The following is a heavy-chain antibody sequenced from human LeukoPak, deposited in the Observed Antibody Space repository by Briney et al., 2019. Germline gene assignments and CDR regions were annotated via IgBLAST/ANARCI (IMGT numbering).Heavy chain of an antibody. J-gene: IGHJ4*02. V-gene: IGHV3-15*01. Sequence: GGSLRLSCAASAFTVSSNYMSWVRQAPGKGLEWVGRIKSKTDGGTTDYAAPVKGRFTISRDDSKNTLHLQMNSLKTEDTAVYYCTTDPEGDCSSTSCYNAFDYWGQGTLVTVSS. CDR2: IKSKTDGGTT. D-gene: IGHD2-2*02. CDR1: AFTVSSNY. CDR3: TTDPEGDCSSTSCYNAFDY.